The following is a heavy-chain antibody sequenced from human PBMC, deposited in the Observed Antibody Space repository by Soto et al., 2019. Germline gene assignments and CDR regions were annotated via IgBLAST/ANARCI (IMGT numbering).Heavy chain of an antibody. CDR3: VRATYFSDSSGYTRCLDY. CDR2: SRDKPQGYGT. Sequence: GGSLRLSCAGSGFTLSYHYIDWVRQAPGKGLEWVGRSRDKPQGYGTAYAASVKGRFTTSRDESKNSAYLQMNSLKTEDTAVYYCVRATYFSDSSGYTRCLDYWGQGTLVTVSS. J-gene: IGHJ4*02. V-gene: IGHV3-72*01. D-gene: IGHD3-22*01. CDR1: GFTLSYHY.